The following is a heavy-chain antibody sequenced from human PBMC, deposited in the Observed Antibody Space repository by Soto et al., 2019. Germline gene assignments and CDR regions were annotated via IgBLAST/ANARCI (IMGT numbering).Heavy chain of an antibody. Sequence: GALRLSCAASGFTFSSYGMHWVRQAPGKGLEWVAVISYDGSNKYYADSVKGRFTISRDNSKNTLYLQMNSLRAEDTAVYYCAKDGAVAGTTADYWGQGTLVTVSS. CDR1: GFTFSSYG. V-gene: IGHV3-30*18. J-gene: IGHJ4*02. D-gene: IGHD6-19*01. CDR2: ISYDGSNK. CDR3: AKDGAVAGTTADY.